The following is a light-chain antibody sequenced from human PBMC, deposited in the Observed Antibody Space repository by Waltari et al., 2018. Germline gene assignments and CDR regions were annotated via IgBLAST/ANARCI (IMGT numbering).Light chain of an antibody. CDR3: QQYNNWPPYT. Sequence: EILMTQFPATLSVSPGERATLSCRASQSVSNNVDWYQQKPGQAPRLLMYGASIRATGIPVRFSGSGSGTEFTLTISSLQSEDFAVYYCQQYNNWPPYTFGRGTKLEIK. CDR1: QSVSNN. CDR2: GAS. J-gene: IGKJ2*01. V-gene: IGKV3-15*01.